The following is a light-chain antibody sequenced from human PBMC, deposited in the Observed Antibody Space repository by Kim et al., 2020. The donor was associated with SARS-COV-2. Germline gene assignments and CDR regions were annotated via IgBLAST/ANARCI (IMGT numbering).Light chain of an antibody. CDR1: QSVSGNY. V-gene: IGKV3D-20*01. CDR2: GSS. Sequence: SPGKRATLSCGASQSVSGNYLAWYQQKPGLAPRLLICGSSTRATGIPDRFSGSGSGTDFTLTISRLEPGDFAVYYCHQYASSLFTFGQGTRLEIK. J-gene: IGKJ5*01. CDR3: HQYASSLFT.